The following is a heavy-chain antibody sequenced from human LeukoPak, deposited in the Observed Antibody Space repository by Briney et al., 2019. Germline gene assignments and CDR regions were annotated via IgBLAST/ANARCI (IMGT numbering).Heavy chain of an antibody. D-gene: IGHD3-22*01. CDR3: ARVSNYYDSSGYYYLPDY. J-gene: IGHJ4*02. CDR1: GGSISSSSYY. CDR2: IYYSGST. Sequence: SETLSLTCTVSGGSISSSSYYWGWIRQPPGKGLEWIGSIYYSGSTYYNPSLKSRVTISVDTSKNQFSLKLSSVTAADTAVYYCARVSNYYDSSGYYYLPDYWGQGTLVTVSS. V-gene: IGHV4-39*07.